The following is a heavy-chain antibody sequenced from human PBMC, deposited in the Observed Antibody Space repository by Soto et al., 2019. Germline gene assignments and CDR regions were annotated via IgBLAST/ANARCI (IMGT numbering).Heavy chain of an antibody. J-gene: IGHJ5*02. CDR3: ARDIKAYYFDGIRYYYPGFDP. V-gene: IGHV4-59*01. CDR2: ISYSGSV. CDR1: GGSSSNYF. Sequence: KTSETLSLTCTVSGGSSSNYFWNWIRQPPGKGLEWLGYISYSGSVSYNPSLKSRLTILLDRSKNLFSLSLHSVTAADTAVYFCARDIKAYYFDGIRYYYPGFDPWGQGTLVTVSS. D-gene: IGHD3-22*01.